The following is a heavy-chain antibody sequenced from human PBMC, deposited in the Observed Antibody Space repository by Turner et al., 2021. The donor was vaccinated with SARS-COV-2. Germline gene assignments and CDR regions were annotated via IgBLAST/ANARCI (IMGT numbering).Heavy chain of an antibody. CDR3: AKDTYGNL. CDR2: IKHNRGDI. V-gene: IGHV1-2*02. Sequence: QVSLVQSGAEVKKPGASVKVSCKASVYTFTGYYMLWVRQAPGQGIEWKGWIKHNRGDINYEKKLKGRVTKTRDTCISTAYMELGRLRSEETAVYYGAKDTYGNLWGQGTLVTVSS. D-gene: IGHD3-10*01. CDR1: VYTFTGYY. J-gene: IGHJ5*02.